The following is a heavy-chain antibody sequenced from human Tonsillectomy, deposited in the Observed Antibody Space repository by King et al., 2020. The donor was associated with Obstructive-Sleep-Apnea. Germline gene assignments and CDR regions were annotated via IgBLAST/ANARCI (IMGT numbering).Heavy chain of an antibody. D-gene: IGHD6-13*01. J-gene: IGHJ5*02. CDR3: ARGSGAAAVNWFDP. CDR1: GGSFSDYY. Sequence: VQLQQWGAGLLKPSETLSLTCAVFGGSFSDYYWSWIRQPPGKGLEWIGEINHSGGTNYNPSLKSRVTISVDTPKNQFSLKLNSVTAADTAVYYCARGSGAAAVNWFDPWGQGTLVIVSS. V-gene: IGHV4-34*01. CDR2: INHSGGT.